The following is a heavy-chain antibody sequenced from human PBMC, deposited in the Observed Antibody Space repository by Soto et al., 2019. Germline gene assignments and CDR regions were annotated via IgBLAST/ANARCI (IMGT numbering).Heavy chain of an antibody. Sequence: QVQLVQSGAEVKKPGSSVRVSCKTSGRTFSSYAINWVRQAPGQGLEWMGGIIPPFGTSTYAQKLQGRFTITADESTSTAYMELSSLRSEDTAVYYCATLAVLYTYDRFDLWGQGTLVSVSS. D-gene: IGHD2-2*02. CDR2: IIPPFGTS. CDR3: ATLAVLYTYDRFDL. V-gene: IGHV1-69*12. J-gene: IGHJ5*02. CDR1: GRTFSSYA.